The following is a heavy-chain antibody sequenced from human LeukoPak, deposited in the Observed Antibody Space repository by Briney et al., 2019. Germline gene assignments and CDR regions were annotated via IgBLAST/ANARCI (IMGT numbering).Heavy chain of an antibody. CDR2: IYYSGSP. Sequence: TSETLSLSCWVPGGSISSYYWSSIPQPPGKGLERIGYIYYSGSPNYKPSVKSQISISVDTSKNQFSLKLSSVTAADTAVYYCARTTEGGYTYNYFYYYYMDVWGKGTTVTISS. V-gene: IGHV4-59*01. CDR3: ARTTEGGYTYNYFYYYYMDV. D-gene: IGHD5-18*01. CDR1: GGSISSYY. J-gene: IGHJ6*03.